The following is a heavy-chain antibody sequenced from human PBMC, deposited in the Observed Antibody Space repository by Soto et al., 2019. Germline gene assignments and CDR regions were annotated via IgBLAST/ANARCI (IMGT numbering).Heavy chain of an antibody. CDR1: GFSFSIYW. D-gene: IGHD1-7*01. Sequence: PGGSLRLSCAASGFSFSIYWMTWVRQAPGKGLESVANIKQDGSEKYYVDSVRGRFTVSRDNAKNSLYLQMNSLRVEDTAVYYCARGEYNWYYPIDYWGQGTLVTVSS. CDR3: ARGEYNWYYPIDY. V-gene: IGHV3-7*03. J-gene: IGHJ4*02. CDR2: IKQDGSEK.